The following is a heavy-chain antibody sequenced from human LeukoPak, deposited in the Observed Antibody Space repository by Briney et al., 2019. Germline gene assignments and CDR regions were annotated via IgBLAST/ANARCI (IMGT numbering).Heavy chain of an antibody. Sequence: GGSLRLSCAASGFTFSSYGMHWVRQAPGKGLEWVAVIWYDGSNKYYADSVKGRFTISRDNSKNTLYLQMNSLRAEDTAVYYCARDQYYDSSGYSRGYGMDVWDQGTTVTVSS. CDR2: IWYDGSNK. J-gene: IGHJ6*02. CDR1: GFTFSSYG. CDR3: ARDQYYDSSGYSRGYGMDV. D-gene: IGHD3-22*01. V-gene: IGHV3-33*01.